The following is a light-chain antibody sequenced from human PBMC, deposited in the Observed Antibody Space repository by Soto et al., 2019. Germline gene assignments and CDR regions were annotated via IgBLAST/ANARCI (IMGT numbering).Light chain of an antibody. CDR3: QQYNSFPWT. Sequence: DIQITHSPFTLSGSIGDIVTITCQANQSISSWVAWYQQKPGKAPKLLIYDASSLESGVSFRFSGSGSGTEFTLTISSLQPDDFATYFCQQYNSFPWTFGQGTKVDIK. CDR2: DAS. V-gene: IGKV1-5*01. J-gene: IGKJ1*01. CDR1: QSISSW.